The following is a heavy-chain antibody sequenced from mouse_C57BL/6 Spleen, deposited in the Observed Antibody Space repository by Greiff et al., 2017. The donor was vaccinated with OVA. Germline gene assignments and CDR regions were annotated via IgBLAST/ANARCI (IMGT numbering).Heavy chain of an antibody. V-gene: IGHV5-4*01. Sequence: EVQGVESGGGLVKPGGSLKLSCAASGFTFSSYAMSWVRQTPEKRLEWVATISDGGSYTYYPDNVKGRFTISRDNAKNNLYLQMSHLKSEDTAMYYCARDQTTVVATRYFDVWGTGTTVTVSS. CDR1: GFTFSSYA. D-gene: IGHD1-1*01. CDR3: ARDQTTVVATRYFDV. CDR2: ISDGGSYT. J-gene: IGHJ1*03.